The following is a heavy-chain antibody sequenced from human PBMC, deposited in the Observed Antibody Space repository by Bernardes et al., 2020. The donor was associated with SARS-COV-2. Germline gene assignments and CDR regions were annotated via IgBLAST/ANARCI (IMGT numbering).Heavy chain of an antibody. D-gene: IGHD3-22*01. V-gene: IGHV2-5*02. Sequence: SGPTLVKPTQTLRLTCTFSGFSLTPSGVGVGWIRQPPGKALEWLALIYWDDDKRYSPSLRSRLTITTDTSKNQVVLTMTNMDPVDTATYYCARSFYDAGGYPNWFDPWGQGTLVTVSS. J-gene: IGHJ5*02. CDR1: GFSLTPSGVG. CDR3: ARSFYDAGGYPNWFDP. CDR2: IYWDDDK.